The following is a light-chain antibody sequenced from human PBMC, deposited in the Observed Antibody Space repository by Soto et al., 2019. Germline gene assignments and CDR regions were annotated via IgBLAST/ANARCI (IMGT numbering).Light chain of an antibody. V-gene: IGKV1-17*03. J-gene: IGKJ4*01. Sequence: DIQMTQSPSAMSASVGDRVTITCRASQGINNFLAWFQQKPGKVPERLIYAASSLQSGVPSRFSGSGSGTEFTVTISSLQPEDFATYYCLQYKSYPLTFGGGTRVEIK. CDR2: AAS. CDR1: QGINNF. CDR3: LQYKSYPLT.